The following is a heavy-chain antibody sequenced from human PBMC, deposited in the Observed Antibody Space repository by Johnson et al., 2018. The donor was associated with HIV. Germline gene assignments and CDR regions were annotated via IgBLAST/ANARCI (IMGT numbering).Heavy chain of an antibody. V-gene: IGHV3-33*06. CDR1: GFTFSAYG. CDR2: IWHDGNDK. D-gene: IGHD3-9*01. CDR3: TKHIHYDILTGYYEGDAFDI. Sequence: VQVVESGGGVVQPGMSLRLSCSASGFTFSAYGMHWVRQAPGKGLEWVALIWHDGNDKYYADSVTGRFTISRDNSKATLYLQMDSLRAEDTAVYYCTKHIHYDILTGYYEGDAFDIWGQGTMVTVSS. J-gene: IGHJ3*02.